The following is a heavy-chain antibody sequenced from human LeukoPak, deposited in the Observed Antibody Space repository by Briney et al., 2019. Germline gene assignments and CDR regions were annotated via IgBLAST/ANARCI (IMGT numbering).Heavy chain of an antibody. D-gene: IGHD3-10*01. J-gene: IGHJ4*02. CDR2: IKSKTDGEPT. Sequence: GGSLRLSCVDSGFTFTNAWMSWVRQAPGKGLEWIGRIKSKTDGEPTNSADPVRGRFTISRDDSKSAVYLQMNSLKIEDTAVYYCTTDLGTYYHGSQRLIPIDYWGQGTLVTVSS. CDR1: GFTFTNAW. CDR3: TTDLGTYYHGSQRLIPIDY. V-gene: IGHV3-15*01.